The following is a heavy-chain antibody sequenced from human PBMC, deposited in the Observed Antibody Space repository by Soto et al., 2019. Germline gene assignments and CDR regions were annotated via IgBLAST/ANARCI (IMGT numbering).Heavy chain of an antibody. J-gene: IGHJ4*02. CDR3: ASRDPGTSVDY. D-gene: IGHD1-7*01. V-gene: IGHV4-4*02. CDR1: GGPFTSNNW. Sequence: SETLSLTCAVSGGPFTSNNWWTWVRQPPGQGLEWIGEIYRTGSTNYNPSLKSRVTISLDKSENQFSLKATSLTAADTAVYYCASRDPGTSVDYWGQGTLVTVSS. CDR2: IYRTGST.